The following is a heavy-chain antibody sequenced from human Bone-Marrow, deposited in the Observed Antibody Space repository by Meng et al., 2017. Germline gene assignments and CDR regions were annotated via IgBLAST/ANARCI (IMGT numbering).Heavy chain of an antibody. V-gene: IGHV3-53*02. Sequence: VQLGETGGGFTQPGGSLRLSCEASGFSVSSNYMSWVRQAPGKGLEWISVIYSGGSTYYADSVKGRFTISRDNSKNTLYLQMNSLRAEDTAVYYCARGRSGYFNYWGQGTLVTVSS. D-gene: IGHD3-3*01. CDR1: GFSVSSNY. CDR3: ARGRSGYFNY. CDR2: IYSGGST. J-gene: IGHJ4*02.